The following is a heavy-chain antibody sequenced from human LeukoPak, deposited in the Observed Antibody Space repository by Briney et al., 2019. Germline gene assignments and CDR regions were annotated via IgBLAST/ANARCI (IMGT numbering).Heavy chain of an antibody. J-gene: IGHJ4*02. CDR2: TSYDGSNK. V-gene: IGHV3-30*01. D-gene: IGHD6-19*01. Sequence: GRSLRLSCAASGFXFSSYAMHWVRQAPGKGLEWVAITSYDGSNKNYVDSVKARFTISRDNSKNTLYLQMNSLRTEDTAVYFCAREGSSSSFDYWGQGTLVTVSS. CDR1: GFXFSSYA. CDR3: AREGSSSSFDY.